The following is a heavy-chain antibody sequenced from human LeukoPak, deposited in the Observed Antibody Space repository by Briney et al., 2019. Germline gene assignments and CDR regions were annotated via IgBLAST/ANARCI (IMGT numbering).Heavy chain of an antibody. J-gene: IGHJ5*02. CDR2: IYYSGST. CDR1: GGSISSSSYY. Sequence: SETLSLTCTVSGGSISSSSYYWSWIRQPPGKGLEWIGYIYYSGSTYYNPSLKSRVTISVDTSKNQFSLKLSSVTAADTAVYYCARFYDFWSGRTGFDPWGQGTLVTVSS. CDR3: ARFYDFWSGRTGFDP. V-gene: IGHV4-30-4*08. D-gene: IGHD3-3*01.